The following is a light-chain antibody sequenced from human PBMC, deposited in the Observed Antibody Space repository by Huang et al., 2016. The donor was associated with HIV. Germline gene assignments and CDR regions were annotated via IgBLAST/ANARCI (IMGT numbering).Light chain of an antibody. V-gene: IGKV3-15*01. CDR3: QQYHNWPYT. Sequence: IMTQSPATLSLSPGEGASLSCRANQSVATNLAWYRHRPGQSPRILIFGASTRASGLPCRFSGSGSGTQFPLTVSGLQSEDFAVYYCQQYHNWPYTFGQGTKLEI. CDR1: QSVATN. J-gene: IGKJ2*01. CDR2: GAS.